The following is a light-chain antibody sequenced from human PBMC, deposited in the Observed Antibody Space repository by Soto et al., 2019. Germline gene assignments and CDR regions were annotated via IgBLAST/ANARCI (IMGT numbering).Light chain of an antibody. J-gene: IGLJ1*01. CDR1: SSDVGGYNY. CDR3: SPYPGSSLV. Sequence: QSVLTQPPSASGSPGQSVTISCTGTSSDVGGYNYVSWYQQHPGKAPKLIIYDVSKRPSGVPDRFSGSKSGNTASLTVSGLQAEKRADYYCSPYPGSSLVFGPGPKFTVL. CDR2: DVS. V-gene: IGLV2-8*01.